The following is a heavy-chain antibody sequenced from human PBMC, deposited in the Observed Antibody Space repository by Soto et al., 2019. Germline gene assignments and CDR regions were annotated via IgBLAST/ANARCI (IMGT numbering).Heavy chain of an antibody. Sequence: ASVKVSCKASGYTFTSYGISWVRQAPGQGLEWMGWISAYNGNTNYAQKLQGRVTMTTDTSTSTAYMELRSLRSDDTAVYYCARDPATRGGIDYYYYGMDVWGQGTTVTVSS. J-gene: IGHJ6*02. CDR2: ISAYNGNT. CDR1: GYTFTSYG. D-gene: IGHD3-10*01. CDR3: ARDPATRGGIDYYYYGMDV. V-gene: IGHV1-18*01.